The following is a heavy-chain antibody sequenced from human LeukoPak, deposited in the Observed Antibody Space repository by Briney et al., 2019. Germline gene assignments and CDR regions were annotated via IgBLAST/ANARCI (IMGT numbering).Heavy chain of an antibody. Sequence: LGGSLRLSCAASGFTFTSHAMYWVPRAPAKGLEWGAVKPHDWRNKYYVDSVKGRFTISRDNSKNTLYLRMNSLRAEDTAVYYCARDIFDFSRTGTVRIADLPDYWGPGTLVSV. CDR2: KPHDWRNK. D-gene: IGHD3-3*01. J-gene: IGHJ4*02. V-gene: IGHV3-30*01. CDR1: GFTFTSHA. CDR3: ARDIFDFSRTGTVRIADLPDY.